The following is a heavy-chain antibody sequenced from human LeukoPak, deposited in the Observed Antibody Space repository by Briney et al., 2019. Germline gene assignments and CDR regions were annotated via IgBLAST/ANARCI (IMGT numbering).Heavy chain of an antibody. CDR1: GFTFGDYA. CDR3: TRAGAYDSSGYAYYYYMDV. CDR2: IRSKAYGGTT. Sequence: PGGSLRLSCTASGFTFGDYAMSWVRQAPGKGLEWVGFIRSKAYGGTTEYAASVKGRFTISRDDSKSIAYLQMNSLKTEDTAVYYCTRAGAYDSSGYAYYYYMDVWGKGTTVTISS. V-gene: IGHV3-49*04. D-gene: IGHD3-22*01. J-gene: IGHJ6*03.